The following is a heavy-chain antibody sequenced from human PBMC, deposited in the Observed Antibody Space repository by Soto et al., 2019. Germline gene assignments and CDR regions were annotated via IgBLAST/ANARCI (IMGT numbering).Heavy chain of an antibody. CDR3: ARSVTP. J-gene: IGHJ5*02. CDR2: IYYSGST. D-gene: IGHD3-10*01. CDR1: GGSISSGGYY. Sequence: QVQLQESGPGLVKPSQTLSLTCTVSGGSISSGGYYWNWIRQHPGEGLVWIGYIYYSGSTYYNPSLKSRVTISVGRSKNQFSLKLRSVTAADTAVSYGARSVTPWGQGTLVTVPS. V-gene: IGHV4-31*03.